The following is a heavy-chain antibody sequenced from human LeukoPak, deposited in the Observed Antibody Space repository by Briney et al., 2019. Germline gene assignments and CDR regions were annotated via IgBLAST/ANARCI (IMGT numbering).Heavy chain of an antibody. V-gene: IGHV4-59*01. J-gene: IGHJ4*02. CDR3: ARMGRGVGATYY. Sequence: PSETLSLTCTVPGGSISSYYWSWIRQPPGKGLEWIGYIYYSGSTNYNPSFKSRVTISVDTSKNQFSLKLSSVTAADTAVYYCARMGRGVGATYYWGQGTLVTVSS. CDR1: GGSISSYY. D-gene: IGHD1-26*01. CDR2: IYYSGST.